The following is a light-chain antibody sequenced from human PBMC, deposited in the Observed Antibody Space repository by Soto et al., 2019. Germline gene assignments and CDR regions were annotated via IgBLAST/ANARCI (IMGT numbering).Light chain of an antibody. CDR2: KAS. Sequence: DIQMTQSPSTLSASVGDRVTITCRASQTISYWLAWYQQKPGKAPNLLISKASSLGSGVPSRFSGSGSGTEFTLTIRSLQPDDFATYYCQQYDTYPLTFGGGTKVEIK. J-gene: IGKJ4*01. V-gene: IGKV1-5*03. CDR1: QTISYW. CDR3: QQYDTYPLT.